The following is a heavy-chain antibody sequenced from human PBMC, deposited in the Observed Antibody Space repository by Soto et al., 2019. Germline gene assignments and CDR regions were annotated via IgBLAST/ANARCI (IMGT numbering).Heavy chain of an antibody. Sequence: GGSLRLSCAASGFTFSSYAMSWVRQAPGKGLEWVSAISGCGGSTYYADSVKGRFTISRDNSKNTLYLQMNSLRAEDTAVYYCARSGGLLWFGELRDTKDYWGQGTLVTVSS. V-gene: IGHV3-23*01. J-gene: IGHJ4*02. CDR3: ARSGGLLWFGELRDTKDY. CDR2: ISGCGGST. CDR1: GFTFSSYA. D-gene: IGHD3-10*01.